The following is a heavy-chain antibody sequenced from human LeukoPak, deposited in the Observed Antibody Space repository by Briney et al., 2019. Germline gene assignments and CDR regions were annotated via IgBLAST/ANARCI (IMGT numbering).Heavy chain of an antibody. D-gene: IGHD5-18*01. CDR2: VSCDGNLQ. Sequence: GGSLRLSCAASGFIFSNYAIHWVRQAPGKGLEWVAAVSCDGNLQHYADAVKGRFTISRDNAKTSLYLQMNSLRAEDTAVYYCARDLSGIAGYTYGRGIDYWGQGTLVTVSS. V-gene: IGHV3-30*03. CDR1: GFIFSNYA. J-gene: IGHJ4*02. CDR3: ARDLSGIAGYTYGRGIDY.